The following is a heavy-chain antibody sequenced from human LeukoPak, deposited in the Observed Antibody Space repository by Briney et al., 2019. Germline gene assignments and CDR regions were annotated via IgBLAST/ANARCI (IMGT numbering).Heavy chain of an antibody. D-gene: IGHD3-16*01. CDR3: ARDKMGGADY. CDR2: IYHTGRT. V-gene: IGHV4-38-2*02. Sequence: SETLSLTCAVSGYSISSAYYWGWMRQPPGKGLEWIGSIYHTGRTYYNPSLKSRVTISRDTSKNQFSLKLSSVTAADTAVYYCARDKMGGADYWGQGTLVTVSS. CDR1: GYSISSAYY. J-gene: IGHJ4*02.